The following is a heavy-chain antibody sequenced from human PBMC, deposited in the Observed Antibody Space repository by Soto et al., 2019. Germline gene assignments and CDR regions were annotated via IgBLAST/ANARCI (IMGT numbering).Heavy chain of an antibody. J-gene: IGHJ5*02. V-gene: IGHV1-69*06. CDR1: GGTFSSYA. Sequence: GASVKVSCKASGGTFSSYAISWVRQAPGQGLEWMGGIIPIFGTANYAQKFQGRVTITADKSTSTAYMELSSLRSEDTAVYYCARDGPRSLVGATEGLLMGSWFDPWGQGTLVTVSS. D-gene: IGHD1-26*01. CDR3: ARDGPRSLVGATEGLLMGSWFDP. CDR2: IIPIFGTA.